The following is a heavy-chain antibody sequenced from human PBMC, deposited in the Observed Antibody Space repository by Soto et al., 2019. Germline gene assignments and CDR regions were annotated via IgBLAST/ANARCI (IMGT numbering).Heavy chain of an antibody. Sequence: SETLSLSCTVSGGSISSYYWSWFRQPPGKGLAWIGYIYYSGSTNYNPSLKSRVTISVDTSKNQFSLKLSSVTAADTAVYYCARWKGNWSDPWGQGTLVTVSS. D-gene: IGHD1-1*01. CDR2: IYYSGST. J-gene: IGHJ5*02. CDR1: GGSISSYY. CDR3: ARWKGNWSDP. V-gene: IGHV4-59*01.